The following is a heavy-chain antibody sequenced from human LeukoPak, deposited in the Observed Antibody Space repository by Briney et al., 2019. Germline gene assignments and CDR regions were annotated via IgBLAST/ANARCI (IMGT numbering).Heavy chain of an antibody. J-gene: IGHJ4*02. V-gene: IGHV4-39*07. Sequence: WVRQAPGEGLEWIGSIYYSGSTYYNPSLKSRVTISVDTSKNQFSLKLSSVTAADTAVYYCARDGYSASYWGQGTLVTVSS. CDR3: ARDGYSASY. D-gene: IGHD2-15*01. CDR2: IYYSGST.